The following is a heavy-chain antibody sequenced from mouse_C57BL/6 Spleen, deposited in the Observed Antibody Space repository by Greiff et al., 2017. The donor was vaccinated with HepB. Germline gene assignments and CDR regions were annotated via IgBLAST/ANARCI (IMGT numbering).Heavy chain of an antibody. CDR3: ARERVTTVVSDYAIDY. V-gene: IGHV1-69*01. CDR2: IDPSDSYT. D-gene: IGHD1-1*01. Sequence: QVQLQQPGAELVMPGASVKLSCKASGYTFTSYWMHWVKQRPGQGLEWIGEIDPSDSYTNYNQKFKGKSTLTVDKSSSTAYMQLSSLTSEDSAVYYCARERVTTVVSDYAIDYWGQGTSVTVSS. CDR1: GYTFTSYW. J-gene: IGHJ4*01.